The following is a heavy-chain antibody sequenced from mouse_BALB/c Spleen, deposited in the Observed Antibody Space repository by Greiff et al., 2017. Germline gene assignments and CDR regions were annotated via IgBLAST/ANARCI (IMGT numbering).Heavy chain of an antibody. CDR1: GYTFTSYW. V-gene: IGHV1-69*02. D-gene: IGHD3-1*01. CDR3: ARRGGHAYAMDY. CDR2: IDPSDSET. J-gene: IGHJ4*01. Sequence: QVQLQQPGAELVKPGAPVKLSCKASGYTFTSYWMNWVKQRPGRGLEWIGRIDPSDSETHYNQKFKDKATLTVDKSSSTAYIQLSSLTSEDSAVYYCARRGGHAYAMDYWGQGTSVTVSS.